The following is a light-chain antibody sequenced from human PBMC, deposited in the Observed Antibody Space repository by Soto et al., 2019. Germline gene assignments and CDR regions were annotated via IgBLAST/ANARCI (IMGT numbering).Light chain of an antibody. CDR3: QHYSNWPPT. V-gene: IGKV3-15*01. J-gene: IGKJ3*01. CDR1: ESVHRN. CDR2: YAS. Sequence: EVVTTQSPATLSVSPGERVTLSCRASESVHRNLAWYQQKPGQGPSLLIYYASTRATGVPDRFTGSGSGTEFTLTISSLQSEDFGVYHCQHYSNWPPTFGPGTKVEIK.